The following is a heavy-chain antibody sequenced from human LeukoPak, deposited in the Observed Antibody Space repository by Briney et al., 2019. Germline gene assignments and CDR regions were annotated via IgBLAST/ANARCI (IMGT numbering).Heavy chain of an antibody. Sequence: GGSLRLSCAASGFTFDDYGMSWVRQAPGKGLEWVSGINWNGGSTGYADSVKGRFTISRDNAKNSLYLQMYSLRAEDTALYYCARETTGYYDILTGYYSYFDYWGQGTLVTVSS. J-gene: IGHJ4*02. D-gene: IGHD3-9*01. CDR1: GFTFDDYG. CDR2: INWNGGST. V-gene: IGHV3-20*04. CDR3: ARETTGYYDILTGYYSYFDY.